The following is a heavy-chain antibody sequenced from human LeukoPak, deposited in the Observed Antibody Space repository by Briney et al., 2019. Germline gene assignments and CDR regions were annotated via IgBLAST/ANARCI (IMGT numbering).Heavy chain of an antibody. CDR1: GFTFNSYF. D-gene: IGHD3-10*01. Sequence: GGSLRLSCAASGFTFNSYFMHWVRQAPGKGLEWVSHISGSGGSTKYSGSVKGRFTISRDNSKNTLYLQINSLRADDTAVYYCAKDQDPHSYGSGSYAPFDYWGQGTLVTVSS. CDR2: ISGSGGST. J-gene: IGHJ4*02. CDR3: AKDQDPHSYGSGSYAPFDY. V-gene: IGHV3-23*01.